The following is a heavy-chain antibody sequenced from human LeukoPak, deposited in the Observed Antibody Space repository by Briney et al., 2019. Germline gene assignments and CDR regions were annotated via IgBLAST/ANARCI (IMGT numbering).Heavy chain of an antibody. Sequence: GGSLRLSCAASGFTLSNYAMHWVRQAPGKGLEWVAVISYDGSNRYYADSVKGRFTISRDISKNTLYLQMNSLRVEETAVYYCARPQAVAGALKEYFQHRGQGTLVTVSS. CDR1: GFTLSNYA. D-gene: IGHD6-13*01. V-gene: IGHV3-30-3*01. J-gene: IGHJ1*01. CDR2: ISYDGSNR. CDR3: ARPQAVAGALKEYFQH.